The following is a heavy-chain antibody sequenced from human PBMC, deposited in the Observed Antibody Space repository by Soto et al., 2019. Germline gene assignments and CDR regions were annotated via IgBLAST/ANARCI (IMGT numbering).Heavy chain of an antibody. Sequence: EVQLVESGGGLVKPGGSLRLSCAASGFTFSSYSMNWVRQAPGKGLEWVSSISSSSSYIYYADSVKGRFTISRDNAKNSLYLPMNSLRAEDTAVYYCAGDIDYYDSSGYYRDYWGQGTLVTVSS. J-gene: IGHJ4*02. D-gene: IGHD3-22*01. CDR1: GFTFSSYS. V-gene: IGHV3-21*01. CDR3: AGDIDYYDSSGYYRDY. CDR2: ISSSSSYI.